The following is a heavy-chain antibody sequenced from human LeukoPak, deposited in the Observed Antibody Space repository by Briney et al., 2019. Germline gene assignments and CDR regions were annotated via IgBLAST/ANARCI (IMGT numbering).Heavy chain of an antibody. V-gene: IGHV4-4*07. CDR2: IYTSGST. D-gene: IGHD1-26*01. J-gene: IGHJ4*02. CDR3: RGGSYVGGYDY. Sequence: SETLSLTCTVSGSSISSYHWSWIRQPAGKGLEWIGRIYTSGSTNYNPSLKSRVTMSVDTSKNQFSLKLSSVTAADTAVYYCRGGSYVGGYDYWGQGTLVTVSS. CDR1: GSSISSYH.